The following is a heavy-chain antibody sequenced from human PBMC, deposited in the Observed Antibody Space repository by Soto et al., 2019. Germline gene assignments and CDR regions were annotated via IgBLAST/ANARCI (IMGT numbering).Heavy chain of an antibody. J-gene: IGHJ4*02. CDR3: ATDPTVTENYRNY. V-gene: IGHV4-39*02. Sequence: PSETLSLTCTVSGGSISSSSYYWGWIRQPPGKGLEWIGSIYYSGSTYYNPSLTIRVTISVDTSKNQFSLKLSSVTAADTAVYHCATDPTVTENYRNYWGKVLLVIV. CDR2: IYYSGST. D-gene: IGHD4-4*01. CDR1: GGSISSSSYY.